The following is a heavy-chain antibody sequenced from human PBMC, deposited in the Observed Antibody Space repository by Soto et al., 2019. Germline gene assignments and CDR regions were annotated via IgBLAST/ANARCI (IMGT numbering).Heavy chain of an antibody. CDR3: ARAPYSSSWEDTFYYFDY. J-gene: IGHJ4*02. CDR1: GFTFSTYW. V-gene: IGHV3-7*03. Sequence: EVQLVESGGGLVQPGGSLRLSCAASGFTFSTYWMNWVRQAPGKGLEWVANIKQDGSEKYYVDSVKGRFTISRDNAKNSLYLQMNSLRAEDTAVYYCARAPYSSSWEDTFYYFDYWGQGTLVTVSS. D-gene: IGHD6-13*01. CDR2: IKQDGSEK.